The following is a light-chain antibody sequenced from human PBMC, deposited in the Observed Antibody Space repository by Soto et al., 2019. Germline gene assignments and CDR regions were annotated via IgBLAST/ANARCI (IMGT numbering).Light chain of an antibody. Sequence: EIVLTQSPGTLSLSPGERATLSCRASQSVSSNYLAWYQQKPGQAPRLLIYGASYRATGIPDRFSGSGSGTDFTLTTSRLEPEDFAVYYCQQYGSSLGTFGPGTKVDIK. CDR2: GAS. CDR3: QQYGSSLGT. J-gene: IGKJ3*01. V-gene: IGKV3-20*01. CDR1: QSVSSNY.